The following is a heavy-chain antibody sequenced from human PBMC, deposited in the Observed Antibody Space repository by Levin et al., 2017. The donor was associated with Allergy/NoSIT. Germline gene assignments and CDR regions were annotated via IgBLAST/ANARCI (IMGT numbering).Heavy chain of an antibody. Sequence: HGESLKISCKGSGYSFTNYWITWVRQVPGKGLEWIGRIDPSDSYTDYSPSFQGHVTISGDKSISTAYLQWTSLKASDAAIYYCARHYGGNSFRFRAFDIWGQGTMVTVPS. CDR3: ARHYGGNSFRFRAFDI. J-gene: IGHJ3*02. CDR2: IDPSDSYT. V-gene: IGHV5-10-1*01. CDR1: GYSFTNYW. D-gene: IGHD4-23*01.